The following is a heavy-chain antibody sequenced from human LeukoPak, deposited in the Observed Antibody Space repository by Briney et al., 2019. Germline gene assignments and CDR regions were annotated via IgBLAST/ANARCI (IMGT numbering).Heavy chain of an antibody. Sequence: PGGSLRLSCAASGFTFSRYGMHWVRQAPGKGLEWVAVIWHDGSNNYEDSVTGRFTISKDNSKNTLYLQMNSLRAEDSAVYYCARDPGTVTTLFDYWGQGTLVTVSS. V-gene: IGHV3-33*01. CDR3: ARDPGTVTTLFDY. D-gene: IGHD4-11*01. J-gene: IGHJ4*02. CDR1: GFTFSRYG. CDR2: IWHDGSN.